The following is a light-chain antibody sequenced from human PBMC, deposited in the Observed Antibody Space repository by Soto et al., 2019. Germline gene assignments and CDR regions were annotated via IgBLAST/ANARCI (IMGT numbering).Light chain of an antibody. CDR1: QTISIY. V-gene: IGKV1-39*01. Sequence: DIQMTQSPSSLSASVGDRVTMICRASQTISIYLNWYQQKPGKAPKILIYAASRLRSGVPSRFSADGSGTDFTLTISSLQPEDFATYYCLQSSSTPPFTFGPGTKVDIK. J-gene: IGKJ3*01. CDR2: AAS. CDR3: LQSSSTPPFT.